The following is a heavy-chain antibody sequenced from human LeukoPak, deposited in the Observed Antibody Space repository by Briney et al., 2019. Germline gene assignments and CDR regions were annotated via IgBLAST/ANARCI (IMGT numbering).Heavy chain of an antibody. CDR2: ISYDGSNK. Sequence: GRSLRLSCAASGFTFSSYAMHWVRQAPGKGLEWVAVISYDGSNKYCADSVKGRFTISRDNSKNTLYLQMNSLRAEDTAVYYCARAMVAAARLGYGMDVWGQGTTVTVSS. D-gene: IGHD6-13*01. J-gene: IGHJ6*02. V-gene: IGHV3-30*04. CDR1: GFTFSSYA. CDR3: ARAMVAAARLGYGMDV.